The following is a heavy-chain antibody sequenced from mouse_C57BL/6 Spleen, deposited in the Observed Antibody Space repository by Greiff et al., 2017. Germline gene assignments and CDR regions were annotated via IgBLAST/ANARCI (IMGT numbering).Heavy chain of an antibody. V-gene: IGHV1-64*01. D-gene: IGHD4-1*01. CDR1: GYTFTSYW. J-gene: IGHJ4*01. Sequence: VQLQQPGAELVKPGASVKLSCKASGYTFTSYWMHWVKQRPGQGLEWIGMIHPNSGSTNYNEKFKSKATLTVDKSSSTAYMQLSSLTSEDSAVYYCARNWDYYYAMDYWGQGTSVTVSS. CDR3: ARNWDYYYAMDY. CDR2: IHPNSGST.